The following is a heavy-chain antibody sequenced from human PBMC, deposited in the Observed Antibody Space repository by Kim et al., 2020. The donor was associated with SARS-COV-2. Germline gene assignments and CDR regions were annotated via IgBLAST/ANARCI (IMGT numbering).Heavy chain of an antibody. Sequence: SETLSLTCTVSGGSISSSSYYWGWIRQPPGKGLEWIGSIYYSGSTYYNPSLKSRVTISVDTSKNQFSLKLSSVTAADTAVYYCARPHYDSSGHPNWFDPWGQGTLVTVSS. D-gene: IGHD3-22*01. V-gene: IGHV4-39*01. CDR1: GGSISSSSYY. CDR3: ARPHYDSSGHPNWFDP. CDR2: IYYSGST. J-gene: IGHJ5*02.